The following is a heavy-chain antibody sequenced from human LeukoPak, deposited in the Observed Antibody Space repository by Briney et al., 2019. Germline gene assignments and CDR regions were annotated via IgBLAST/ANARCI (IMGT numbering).Heavy chain of an antibody. V-gene: IGHV4-39*01. CDR1: GGSISSSSYY. CDR3: ARHENPWARFDP. D-gene: IGHD1-14*01. Sequence: SETLSLTCTVSGGSISSSSYYWGWIRQPPGKGLEWIGSIYYSGSTYYNPSLKSRGTISVDTSKNQFSLKLSSATAADTAVYYCARHENPWARFDPWGQGTLVTVSS. CDR2: IYYSGST. J-gene: IGHJ5*02.